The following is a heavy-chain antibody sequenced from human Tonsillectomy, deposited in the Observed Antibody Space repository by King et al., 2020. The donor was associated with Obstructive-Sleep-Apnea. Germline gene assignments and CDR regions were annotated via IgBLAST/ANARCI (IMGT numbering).Heavy chain of an antibody. CDR1: GFTFSDYY. J-gene: IGHJ4*02. CDR2: ISRSASNT. D-gene: IGHD3-10*01. V-gene: IGHV3-11*01. Sequence: VQLVESGGGLVKPGGSLRLSCAASGFTFSDYYMSWIRQAPGKGLEWVSYISRSASNTYYADSVEGRFTISRDNAKNSLYLQMSSLRAEDTAVYYCARGDVVRGVMADYWGQGTLVTVSS. CDR3: ARGDVVRGVMADY.